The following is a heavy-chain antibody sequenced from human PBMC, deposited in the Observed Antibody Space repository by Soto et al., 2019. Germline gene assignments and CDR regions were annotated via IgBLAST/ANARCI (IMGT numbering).Heavy chain of an antibody. D-gene: IGHD3-10*01. CDR1: GGIFSSYA. J-gene: IGHJ4*02. CDR3: ARDLRGRIGCNLPLDY. CDR2: FIPVFGSA. V-gene: IGHV1-69*13. Sequence: SVKVSCKASGGIFSSYAISWVRQAPGQGLEWMGGFIPVFGSANYAQKFQGRVTITADESTSTAYMELSSLRSEDTAVYYCARDLRGRIGCNLPLDYWGQGTLVTVSS.